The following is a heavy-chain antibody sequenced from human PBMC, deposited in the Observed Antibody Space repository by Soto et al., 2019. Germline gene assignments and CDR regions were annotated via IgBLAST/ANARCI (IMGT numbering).Heavy chain of an antibody. D-gene: IGHD2-15*01. J-gene: IGHJ6*02. Sequence: SETLSLTCTVSGGSVSSGSYYWSWIRQPPGKGLEWIGYIYYSGSTNYTPSLKSRVTISVDTSKNQFSLKLSSVTAADTAVYYFSRDSGVVAASEDYYYYGMDVWGQGTTVTVSS. CDR1: GGSVSSGSYY. CDR3: SRDSGVVAASEDYYYYGMDV. CDR2: IYYSGST. V-gene: IGHV4-61*01.